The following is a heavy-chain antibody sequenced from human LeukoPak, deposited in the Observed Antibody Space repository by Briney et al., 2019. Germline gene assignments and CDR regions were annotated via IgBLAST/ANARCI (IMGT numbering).Heavy chain of an antibody. J-gene: IGHJ4*02. CDR1: GFTFSSYA. V-gene: IGHV3-23*01. D-gene: IGHD3-16*01. Sequence: GGSLRLSCAASGFTFSSYAMSWVCQAPGKGLEWVSAISGSGGSTYYADSVKGRFTISRDNSKNTLYLQMNSLRAEDTAVYYCAKEQTYGGKVCLFDYWGQGTLVTVSS. CDR3: AKEQTYGGKVCLFDY. CDR2: ISGSGGST.